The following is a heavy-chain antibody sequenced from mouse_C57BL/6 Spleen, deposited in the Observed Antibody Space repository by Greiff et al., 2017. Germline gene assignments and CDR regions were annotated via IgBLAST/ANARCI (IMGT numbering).Heavy chain of an antibody. D-gene: IGHD1-1*01. CDR2: ISSGGSYT. J-gene: IGHJ2*01. CDR3: ARTLDYYGSSYFDY. Sequence: DVQLVESGGDLVKPGGSLKLSCAASGFTFSSYGMSWVRQTPDKRLEWVATISSGGSYTYYPDSVKGRFTISRDNAKNTLYLQMSSLKSEDTAMYYCARTLDYYGSSYFDYWGQGTTLTVSS. CDR1: GFTFSSYG. V-gene: IGHV5-6*01.